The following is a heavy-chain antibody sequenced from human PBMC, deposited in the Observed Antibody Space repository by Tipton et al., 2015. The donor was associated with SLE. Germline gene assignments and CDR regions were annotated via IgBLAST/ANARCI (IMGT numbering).Heavy chain of an antibody. CDR1: GYTFTGYY. J-gene: IGHJ4*02. D-gene: IGHD3-10*01. Sequence: QSGPEVKQPGASVKVSCKASGYTFTGYYIHWVRQAPGQGLEWMGWINPDSGGTTYAQNFQGRVTMTRDTSISTACMELRSDDTAVYFCARDHFGLGSYPDYWGQGTLVTVSS. CDR3: ARDHFGLGSYPDY. CDR2: INPDSGGT. V-gene: IGHV1-2*02.